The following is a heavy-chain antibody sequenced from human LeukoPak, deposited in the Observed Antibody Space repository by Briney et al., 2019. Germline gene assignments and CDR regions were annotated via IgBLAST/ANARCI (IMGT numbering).Heavy chain of an antibody. J-gene: IGHJ5*02. Sequence: GGSLRLSCAASGFTFSSYWVSWVRQAPGKGLEWVANIKEDGSETYYVDSVKGRFTISRDNAKNSLYLQMNSLGADDTAVYYCARNGAWGQGTLVTVSS. D-gene: IGHD3-10*01. CDR1: GFTFSSYW. V-gene: IGHV3-7*01. CDR2: IKEDGSET. CDR3: ARNGA.